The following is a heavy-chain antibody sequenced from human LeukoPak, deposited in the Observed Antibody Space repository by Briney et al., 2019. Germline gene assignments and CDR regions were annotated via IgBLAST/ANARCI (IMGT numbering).Heavy chain of an antibody. D-gene: IGHD6-13*01. CDR2: IYYSGST. V-gene: IGHV4-59*01. CDR1: GGSISNYY. J-gene: IGHJ4*02. Sequence: SETLSLTCTVSGGSISNYYWSWIRQPPGRGLEWIGYIYYSGSTNYNPSLKSRVTISVDTSKKQFSLKLSSVTAADTAVYYCARVTGYIIEDYFDYWGQGTLVTVSS. CDR3: ARVTGYIIEDYFDY.